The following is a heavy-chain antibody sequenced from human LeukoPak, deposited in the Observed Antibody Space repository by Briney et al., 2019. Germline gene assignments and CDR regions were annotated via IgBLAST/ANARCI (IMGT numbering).Heavy chain of an antibody. V-gene: IGHV4-34*01. D-gene: IGHD6-13*01. J-gene: IGHJ5*02. CDR2: INHSGST. CDR3: ARSWYSSSWFHP. Sequence: SETLSLTCAVYGGSFSGYYWSWIRQPPGKGLEWIGEINHSGSTNYNPSLKSRVTISVDTSKNQFSLKLSSVTAADTAVYYCARSWYSSSWFHPWGQGTLVTVSS. CDR1: GGSFSGYY.